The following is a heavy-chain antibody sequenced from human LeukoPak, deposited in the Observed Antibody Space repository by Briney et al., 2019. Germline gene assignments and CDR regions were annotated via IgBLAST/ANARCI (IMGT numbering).Heavy chain of an antibody. J-gene: IGHJ4*02. Sequence: SETLSLTCTVSGYSISSGHYWGWIRQPPGKGLEWIGTIYHSGSTSYNPSLKSRVTISADTSKNQFSLKLSSVTAADTAAYYCARGVPAHGDYDYSEQRDYWGQGTRVTVSS. CDR2: IYHSGST. CDR1: GYSISSGHY. D-gene: IGHD4-17*01. V-gene: IGHV4-38-2*02. CDR3: ARGVPAHGDYDYSEQRDY.